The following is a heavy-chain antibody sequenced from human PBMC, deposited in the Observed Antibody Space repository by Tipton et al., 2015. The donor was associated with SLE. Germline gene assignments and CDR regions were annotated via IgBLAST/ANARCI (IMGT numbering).Heavy chain of an antibody. V-gene: IGHV4-39*02. Sequence: TLSLTCTISGASISSGGSYWDWIRQPPGKGPEWIGRITNNGNTYYIPSLQSRVTMSVDTSKNHFSLKLSSVTAADTAVYYCARGLYAGVSAAGLWGQGTLVTVSS. J-gene: IGHJ4*02. CDR3: ARGLYAGVSAAGL. CDR2: ITNNGNT. D-gene: IGHD6-13*01. CDR1: GASISSGGSY.